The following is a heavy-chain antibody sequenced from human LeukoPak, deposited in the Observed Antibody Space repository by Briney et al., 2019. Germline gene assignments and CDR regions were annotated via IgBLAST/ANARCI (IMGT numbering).Heavy chain of an antibody. CDR1: GFTFSKYL. D-gene: IGHD6-19*01. CDR2: INTDRSVT. V-gene: IGHV3-74*01. Sequence: PGGPLTLSCAVSGFTFSKYLVLCPRQARGRARESFARINTDRSVTTYADSVKGRFTVSRDNADNTLFLQMNSVRDEDTAVYYCATKQWLAPPPDSWGQGTPVTVSS. J-gene: IGHJ4*02. CDR3: ATKQWLAPPPDS.